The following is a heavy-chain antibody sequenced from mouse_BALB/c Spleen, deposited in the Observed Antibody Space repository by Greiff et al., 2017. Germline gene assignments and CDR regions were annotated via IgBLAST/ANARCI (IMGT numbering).Heavy chain of an antibody. V-gene: IGHV1-63*02. CDR2: IYPGGGYT. D-gene: IGHD1-1*01. CDR1: GYTFTNYW. Sequence: VQLQESGAELVRPGTSVKISCKASGYTFTNYWPGWVKQRPGHGLEWIGDIYPGGGYTNYNEKFKGKATLTADTSSSTAYMQLSSLTSEDSAVYFCARYYGSSPHYAMDYWGQGTSGTVSS. J-gene: IGHJ4*01. CDR3: ARYYGSSPHYAMDY.